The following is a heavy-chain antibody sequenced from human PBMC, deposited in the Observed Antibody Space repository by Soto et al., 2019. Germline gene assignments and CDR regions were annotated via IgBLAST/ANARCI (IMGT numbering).Heavy chain of an antibody. D-gene: IGHD2-8*01. CDR3: AKERDNGADRYDFDN. V-gene: IGHV3-23*01. Sequence: GGSLRLCCAASRFTFSSCAMAWVRQAPGKGLEWVSAISGGGDSIYYADSVKGRFTISRDQSKNTLYLQMHSLRAEDTAVYFCAKERDNGADRYDFDNRGQGTLVTVSS. CDR2: ISGGGDSI. J-gene: IGHJ4*02. CDR1: RFTFSSCA.